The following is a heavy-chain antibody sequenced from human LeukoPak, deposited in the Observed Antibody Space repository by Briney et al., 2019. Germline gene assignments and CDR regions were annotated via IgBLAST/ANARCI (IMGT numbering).Heavy chain of an antibody. J-gene: IGHJ3*01. CDR3: ALSYYGSGSYYNVAQTQS. CDR2: IYSGDSDT. CDR1: GYLFTNYW. V-gene: IGHV5-51*01. Sequence: GGSLQISCQGSGYLFTNYWIAWVRQMPGKGLEWMGSIYSGDSDTRYSPSFQGQVTISPDKSISTAYLQWSSLKASDTAMYYCALSYYGSGSYYNVAQTQSWGQGTMVTVSS. D-gene: IGHD3-10*01.